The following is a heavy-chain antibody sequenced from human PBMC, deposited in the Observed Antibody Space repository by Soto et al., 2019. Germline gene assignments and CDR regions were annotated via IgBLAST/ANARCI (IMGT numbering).Heavy chain of an antibody. CDR1: GYTFIRYG. D-gene: IGHD3-16*01. V-gene: IGHV1-18*01. Sequence: QVQLVQSASEVMKPGASVKVSCKASGYTFIRYGITWVRQAPGQRLEWMGWISPYNDQTIYAQKLRGRVIMTADTSSRTVYMQLRSLKSDDTAVYYCARGGYYDNVWGKLSHYGLDVWGQGTSVTVSS. CDR2: ISPYNDQT. CDR3: ARGGYYDNVWGKLSHYGLDV. J-gene: IGHJ6*02.